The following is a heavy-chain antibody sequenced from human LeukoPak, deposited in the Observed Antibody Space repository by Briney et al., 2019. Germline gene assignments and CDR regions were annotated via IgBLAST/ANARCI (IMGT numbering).Heavy chain of an antibody. D-gene: IGHD1-26*01. CDR3: TRVAGSGSVD. Sequence: GGSLRLSCAASGFTFSSYWMHWVRQAPGKGPVWVSRINSDASTTSYADSVKGRFTISRDNAKNTLHLQMNSLRAEDTAVYYCTRVAGSGSVDWGQGTLVTVSS. CDR1: GFTFSSYW. J-gene: IGHJ4*02. V-gene: IGHV3-74*01. CDR2: INSDASTT.